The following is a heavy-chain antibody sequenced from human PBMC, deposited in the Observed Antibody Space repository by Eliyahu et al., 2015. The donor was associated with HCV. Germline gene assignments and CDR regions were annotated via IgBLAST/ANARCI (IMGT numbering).Heavy chain of an antibody. V-gene: IGHV2-70*04. J-gene: IGHJ3*02. CDR2: IDWDDDK. D-gene: IGHD5-18*01. CDR1: GFSLSDTGVR. Sequence: QVTLKESGPALVKPTQTLTLTCTFSGFSLSDTGVRVSWVRQPPGKALECLARIDWDDDKFYSPSLKTRLTISKDTSKNQVVLTMTDMDLVDTGTYYCARHRRDSFGAFDIWGQGTVVTVSS. CDR3: ARHRRDSFGAFDI.